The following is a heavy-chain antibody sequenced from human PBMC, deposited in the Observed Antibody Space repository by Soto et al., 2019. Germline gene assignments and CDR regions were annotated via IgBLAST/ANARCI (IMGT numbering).Heavy chain of an antibody. V-gene: IGHV3-48*03. J-gene: IGHJ6*02. CDR2: ISSSGSTI. CDR1: GFTFSSYE. Sequence: VQLVESGGGVVQPGRSLRLSCAASGFTFSSYEMNWVRQAPGKGLEWVSYISSSGSTIYYADSVKGRFTISRDNAKNSLYLQMNSLRAEDTAVYYCARSGGGNSLYYYYGMDVWGQGTTVTVSS. D-gene: IGHD2-21*02. CDR3: ARSGGGNSLYYYYGMDV.